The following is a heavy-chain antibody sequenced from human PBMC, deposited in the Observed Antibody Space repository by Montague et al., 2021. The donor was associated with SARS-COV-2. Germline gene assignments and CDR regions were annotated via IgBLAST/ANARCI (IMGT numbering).Heavy chain of an antibody. CDR1: GVSVTDYY. CDR2: VFYNKGT. CDR3: ARHPHYDGLNGAPDF. J-gene: IGHJ4*02. D-gene: IGHD3-9*01. Sequence: SETLSLTCTVSGVSVTDYYWSWIRQPPGKGLEWVGDVFYNKGTNFNPSLKSRVTISVDTSKDQFSLNLTSVTAADTAFYYCARHPHYDGLNGAPDFWDQGTLVTVSS. V-gene: IGHV4-59*08.